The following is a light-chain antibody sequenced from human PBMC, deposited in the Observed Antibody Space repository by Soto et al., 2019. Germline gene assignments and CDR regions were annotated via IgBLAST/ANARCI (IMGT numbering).Light chain of an antibody. CDR3: QQYERFPYT. CDR1: QSISNW. CDR2: KAS. Sequence: DIQMTQSPSTLSASVGDTVTITCRASQSISNWLAWYQQKPGQAPKLLIHKASTLESGVPSRFSGSGSGTEFTLTISSLQPDEFATFYCQQYERFPYTFGQGTRLEIK. J-gene: IGKJ2*01. V-gene: IGKV1-5*03.